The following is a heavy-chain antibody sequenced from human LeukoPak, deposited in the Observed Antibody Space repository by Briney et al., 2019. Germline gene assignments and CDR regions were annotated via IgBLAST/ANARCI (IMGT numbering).Heavy chain of an antibody. CDR3: AKELRPNDY. D-gene: IGHD4-17*01. CDR2: IAISGSNA. CDR1: GFNVSSHA. V-gene: IGHV3-23*01. J-gene: IGHJ4*02. Sequence: PGGSLRLSCAASGFNVSSHAMSWVRQAPGRGLEWVSSIAISGSNAYYADSVKGRFTISRDNSRNTLYLQMDSLRAEDSAIYYCAKELRPNDYWGQGTLVTVSS.